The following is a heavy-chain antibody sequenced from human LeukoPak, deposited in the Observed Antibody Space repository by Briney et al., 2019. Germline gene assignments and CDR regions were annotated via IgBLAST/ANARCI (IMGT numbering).Heavy chain of an antibody. CDR3: ARSQSAYQLPQW. CDR1: GYTFTGYY. V-gene: IGHV1-2*02. Sequence: ASVKVSCKASGYTFTGYYMHWVRQAPGQGLEWMGWINPNSGGTNYAQKFQGRVTMTRDTSISTAYMELSRLRSNDTAVYYCARSQSAYQLPQWWGQGTLVTVSS. D-gene: IGHD2-2*01. J-gene: IGHJ4*02. CDR2: INPNSGGT.